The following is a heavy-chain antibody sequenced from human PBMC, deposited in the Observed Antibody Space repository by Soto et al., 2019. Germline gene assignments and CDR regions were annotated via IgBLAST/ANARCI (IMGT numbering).Heavy chain of an antibody. CDR1: GYTFASYG. CDR3: ARVRIAVADSQYYFGY. V-gene: IGHV1-18*01. Sequence: ASVKVSCKASGYTFASYGISWVRQAPGQGLEWMGWISAYNGNTNYAQKLQGRVTMTTDTSTSTAYMELRSLRSDDTAVYYCARVRIAVADSQYYFGYWGQGTLVTVSS. J-gene: IGHJ4*02. CDR2: ISAYNGNT. D-gene: IGHD6-19*01.